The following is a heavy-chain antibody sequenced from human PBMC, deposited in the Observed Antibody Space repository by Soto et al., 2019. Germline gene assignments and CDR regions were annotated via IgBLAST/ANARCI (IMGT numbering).Heavy chain of an antibody. CDR2: INSDGSST. V-gene: IGHV3-74*01. CDR1: GFTCSRYW. Sequence: EVQLVESGGGLVQPGGSLRLSCAASGFTCSRYWMHWVRQAPGKGLVWVSRINSDGSSTSYADSVKGRFTIARDNAKNTLYLQMNTRRADDSAGYYCVRTSLVVAAATRADYWGQGTLVTVSS. D-gene: IGHD2-15*01. J-gene: IGHJ4*02. CDR3: VRTSLVVAAATRADY.